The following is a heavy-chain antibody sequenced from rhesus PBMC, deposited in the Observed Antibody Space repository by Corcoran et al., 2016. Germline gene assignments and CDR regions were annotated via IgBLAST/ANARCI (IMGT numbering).Heavy chain of an antibody. D-gene: IGHD6-37*01. CDR3: GYSAGWSVDD. V-gene: IGHV4-160*01. Sequence: QLQLQESGPGLVKPSETLSLTCAVSGVSISGFSLSWIRQPPGKGLGWIGRFDTGEDTDYNPSLKSRVTISRDPSKNQFSLKLSSVTAADTAVYYCGYSAGWSVDDWGQGVLVSVSS. J-gene: IGHJ4*01. CDR2: FDTGEDT. CDR1: GVSISGFS.